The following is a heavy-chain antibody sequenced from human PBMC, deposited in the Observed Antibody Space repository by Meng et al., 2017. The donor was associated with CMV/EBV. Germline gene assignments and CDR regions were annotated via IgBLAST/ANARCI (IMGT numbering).Heavy chain of an antibody. CDR3: ARDMGPPGRFWEWLDPDYYYYYGMDV. D-gene: IGHD3-3*01. V-gene: IGHV3-21*01. J-gene: IGHJ6*02. CDR2: ISSSSSYI. CDR1: GFTFSSYS. Sequence: GESLKISCAASGFTFSSYSMNWVRQAPGKGLEWVSSISSSSSYIYYADSVKGRFTISRDNAKNSLYLQMNSLRAEDTAVYYCARDMGPPGRFWEWLDPDYYYYYGMDVWGQGTTVTVSS.